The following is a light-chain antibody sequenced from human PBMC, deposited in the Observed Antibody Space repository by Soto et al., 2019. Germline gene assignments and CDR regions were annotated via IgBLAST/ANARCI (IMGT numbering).Light chain of an antibody. CDR3: QKYNNAPIT. Sequence: DIQLTQSPSSLSASVGDRVTINCRASQGISNYLAWYQQKPGKVPQLLIYYASTLQSGVPSRFSGSGSETDFTLTISSLHPENVATYYCQKYNNAPITVGQGTRLEIK. V-gene: IGKV1-27*01. J-gene: IGKJ5*01. CDR1: QGISNY. CDR2: YAS.